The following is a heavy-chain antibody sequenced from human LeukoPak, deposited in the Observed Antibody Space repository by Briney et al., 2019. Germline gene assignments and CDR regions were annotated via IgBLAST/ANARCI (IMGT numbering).Heavy chain of an antibody. Sequence: GASVKVSCKASGYTFTGYYIHWVRQAPGQGLEWVGWINPHSGDTNYAQNFQGRVTMTRDTSISTAYMELSRLRSDDTAVYYCARGMPYSSGWYYYYYMDVWGKGTTVTVSS. J-gene: IGHJ6*03. CDR1: GYTFTGYY. V-gene: IGHV1-2*02. CDR2: INPHSGDT. D-gene: IGHD6-19*01. CDR3: ARGMPYSSGWYYYYYMDV.